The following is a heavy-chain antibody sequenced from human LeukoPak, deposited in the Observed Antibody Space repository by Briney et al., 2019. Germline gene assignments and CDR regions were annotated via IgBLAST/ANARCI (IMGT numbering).Heavy chain of an antibody. CDR1: GFTFSSYG. CDR2: IRYDGSNK. CDR3: AKDWGMRGAPFDP. D-gene: IGHD3-16*01. V-gene: IGHV3-30*02. J-gene: IGHJ5*02. Sequence: GGSLRLSCAASGFTFSSYGMHWVRQAPGKGLEWVAFIRYDGSNKYYADSVKGRFTISRDNSKNTLYLQMNSLRAEDTAVYYCAKDWGMRGAPFDPWGQGTLVTVSS.